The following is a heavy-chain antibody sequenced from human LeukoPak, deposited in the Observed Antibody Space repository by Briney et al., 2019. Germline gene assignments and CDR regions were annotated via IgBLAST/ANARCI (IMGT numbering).Heavy chain of an antibody. CDR2: IYSGGST. Sequence: GGSLRLSCAASGFTVSSNYMSWVRQAPGKGLEWVSVIYSGGSTYYADSVKGRFTISRDNSKNTLYLQMNSLRAEDTAVYYCARKGRGPGPNLDYWGQGTLVTVSS. CDR3: ARKGRGPGPNLDY. CDR1: GFTVSSNY. J-gene: IGHJ4*02. V-gene: IGHV3-53*01.